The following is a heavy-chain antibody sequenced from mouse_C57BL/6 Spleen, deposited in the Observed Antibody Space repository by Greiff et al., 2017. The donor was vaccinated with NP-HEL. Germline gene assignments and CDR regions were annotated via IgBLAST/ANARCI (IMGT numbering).Heavy chain of an antibody. Sequence: EVQLQQSGAELVKPGASVKLSCTASGFNLRDYYMHWVKQRTEQGLEWIGRIDPEGGETKYAPQFQGKATITADTPSNTPFLQLSSLTSEAPAVYYCALITTVYWGQGTTLTVSS. J-gene: IGHJ2*01. CDR1: GFNLRDYY. CDR2: IDPEGGET. V-gene: IGHV14-2*01. CDR3: ALITTVY. D-gene: IGHD1-1*01.